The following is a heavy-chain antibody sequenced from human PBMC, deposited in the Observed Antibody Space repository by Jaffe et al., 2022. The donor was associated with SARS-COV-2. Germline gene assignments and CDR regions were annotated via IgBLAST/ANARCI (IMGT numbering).Heavy chain of an antibody. D-gene: IGHD1-26*01. CDR3: ARHGDGGTSPLDS. CDR2: IYYSGST. V-gene: IGHV4-59*08. Sequence: QVQLQESGPGLVKPSETLSLTCNVSGVSISGYDWSWIRQPPGKGLEWIGYIYYSGSTNYNPSLRRRVAISRDMSKNQVSLKLSSVAAADTAVYYCARHGDGGTSPLDSWGQGTLVTVSS. CDR1: GVSISGYD. J-gene: IGHJ4*02.